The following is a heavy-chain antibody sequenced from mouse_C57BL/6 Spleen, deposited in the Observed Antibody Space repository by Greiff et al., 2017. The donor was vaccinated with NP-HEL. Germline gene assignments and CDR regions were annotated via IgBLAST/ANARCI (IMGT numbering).Heavy chain of an antibody. CDR2: IYPGDGDT. J-gene: IGHJ3*01. CDR3: ARDYGGFAY. CDR1: GYAFSSSW. V-gene: IGHV1-82*01. D-gene: IGHD1-1*01. Sequence: QVQLKQSGPELVKPGASVKISCKASGYAFSSSWMNWVKQRPGKGLEWIGRIYPGDGDTNYKGKFKGKATLTADKSSSTAYMQLSSLTSEDSAVYFCARDYGGFAYWGHGTLVTVSA.